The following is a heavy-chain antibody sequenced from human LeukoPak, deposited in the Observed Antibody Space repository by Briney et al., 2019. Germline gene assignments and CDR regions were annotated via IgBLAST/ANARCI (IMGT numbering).Heavy chain of an antibody. J-gene: IGHJ4*02. Sequence: PGRSLRLSCVASGFTFSNHGMHWVRQAPGKGLEWVAAIWYDGSSKYYADSLKGRFTISRDNSNNTMYLQMNSLGAEDTAVYYCARGMTYSSGWYYFDYWGQGTLVTVSS. CDR2: IWYDGSSK. V-gene: IGHV3-33*01. CDR3: ARGMTYSSGWYYFDY. D-gene: IGHD6-19*01. CDR1: GFTFSNHG.